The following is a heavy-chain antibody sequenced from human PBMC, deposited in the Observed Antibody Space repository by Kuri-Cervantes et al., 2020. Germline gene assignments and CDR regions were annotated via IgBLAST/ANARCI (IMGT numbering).Heavy chain of an antibody. Sequence: GESLKISCAASGFTFSSYALTWVRQAPGKGLEWVSSISGSDYSRYADSVKGRFTISRDNSKNSLYLQMNSLRAEDTAVYYCARELRNDYWGQGTLVTVSS. D-gene: IGHD1-7*01. J-gene: IGHJ4*02. CDR2: ISGSDYSR. V-gene: IGHV3-23*01. CDR3: ARELRNDY. CDR1: GFTFSSYA.